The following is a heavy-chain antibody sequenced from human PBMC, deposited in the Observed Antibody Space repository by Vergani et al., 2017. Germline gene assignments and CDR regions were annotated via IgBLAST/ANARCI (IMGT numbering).Heavy chain of an antibody. V-gene: IGHV5-51*01. CDR1: GYSFTSYW. Sequence: EVQLVQSGAEVKKPGESLKISCKGSGYSFTSYWIGWVRQMPGKGLEWMGIIYPGDSDTRYSPSFQGQVTISADKSISTAYLQWSSLKASATAMYYCARHDLFWSGYYTGFDYWGQGTLVTVSS. D-gene: IGHD3-3*01. J-gene: IGHJ4*02. CDR3: ARHDLFWSGYYTGFDY. CDR2: IYPGDSDT.